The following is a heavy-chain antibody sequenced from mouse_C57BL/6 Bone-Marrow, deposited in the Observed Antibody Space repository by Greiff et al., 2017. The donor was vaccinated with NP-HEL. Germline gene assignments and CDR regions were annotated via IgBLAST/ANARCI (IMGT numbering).Heavy chain of an antibody. D-gene: IGHD1-3*01. V-gene: IGHV1-81*01. Sequence: VQRVESGAELARPGASVKLSCKASGYTFTSYGISWVKQRTGQGLEWIGEIYPRSGNTYYNEKFKGKATLTADKSSSTAYMELRSLTSEDSAVYFCARSRRRVGGYFDVWGTGTTVTVSS. CDR2: IYPRSGNT. CDR3: ARSRRRVGGYFDV. CDR1: GYTFTSYG. J-gene: IGHJ1*03.